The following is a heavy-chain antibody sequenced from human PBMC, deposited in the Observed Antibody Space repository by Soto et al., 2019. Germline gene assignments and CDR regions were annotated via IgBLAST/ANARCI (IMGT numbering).Heavy chain of an antibody. J-gene: IGHJ6*02. V-gene: IGHV1-69*13. Sequence: SVKVSCKASGGTFSSYAISWVRQAPGQGLEWMGGIIPIFGTANYAQKFQGRVTITADESTSTAYMELSSLRSEDTAVYYCASSVDYYYYYGMDVWGQGTTVTVSS. CDR2: IIPIFGTA. CDR1: GGTFSSYA. CDR3: ASSVDYYYYYGMDV.